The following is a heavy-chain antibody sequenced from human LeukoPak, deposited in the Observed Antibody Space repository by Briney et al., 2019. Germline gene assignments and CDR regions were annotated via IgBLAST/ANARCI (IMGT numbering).Heavy chain of an antibody. J-gene: IGHJ4*02. Sequence: GGSLRLSCAASGFTFSTYWMSWVRQAPGKGLEWVANIKQDGSEKYYVDSVKGRFTISRDNAKNSLYLQMNGLRAEDTAVYYCVVDSSPSRYWGQGTLVTVSS. V-gene: IGHV3-7*01. CDR2: IKQDGSEK. CDR3: VVDSSPSRY. D-gene: IGHD6-6*01. CDR1: GFTFSTYW.